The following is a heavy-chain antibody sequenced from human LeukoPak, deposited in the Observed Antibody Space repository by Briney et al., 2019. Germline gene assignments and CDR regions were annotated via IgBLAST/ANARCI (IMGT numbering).Heavy chain of an antibody. D-gene: IGHD4-23*01. CDR1: GYKFSNHW. Sequence: GESLKISCRGSGYKFSNHWIGWVRQMPGKGLEWMGIIYTGDSDNSDTRYSPSFLGQVTISLNKSISTTYLQWNSLKASDTAMYYCARRELRWNAFDIWGQGTMVTVSS. V-gene: IGHV5-51*01. CDR3: ARRELRWNAFDI. CDR2: IYTGDSDNSDT. J-gene: IGHJ3*02.